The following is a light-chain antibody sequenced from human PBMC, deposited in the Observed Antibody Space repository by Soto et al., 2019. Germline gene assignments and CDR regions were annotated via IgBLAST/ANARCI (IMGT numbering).Light chain of an antibody. Sequence: QSALIQPASVSGSPGQSITISCSGTSSDVGSYNYVSWYQQHPDRAPKLMIYDVSNRPSGVSNRFSGSKSGNTASLTISGLQAEDEADYYCSSYTSSSTLLFGGGTKLTVL. J-gene: IGLJ2*01. V-gene: IGLV2-14*01. CDR2: DVS. CDR1: SSDVGSYNY. CDR3: SSYTSSSTLL.